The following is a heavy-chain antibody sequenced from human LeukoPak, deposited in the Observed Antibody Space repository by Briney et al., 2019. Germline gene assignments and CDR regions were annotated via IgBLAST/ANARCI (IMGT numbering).Heavy chain of an antibody. CDR2: IYYSGST. CDR1: GDSISSSSSY. Sequence: SETLSLTCSVSGDSISSSSSYWGWIRQPPGKGLEWIGSIYYSGSTYYNTSLKSRVTISVDTSKNQFSLKLSSVTAADTAVYYCARVSPKGNYDSSGYYWFDPWGQGTLVTVSS. D-gene: IGHD3-22*01. J-gene: IGHJ5*02. V-gene: IGHV4-39*07. CDR3: ARVSPKGNYDSSGYYWFDP.